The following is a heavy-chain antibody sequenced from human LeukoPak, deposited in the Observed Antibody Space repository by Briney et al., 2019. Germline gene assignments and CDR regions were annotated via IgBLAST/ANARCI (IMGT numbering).Heavy chain of an antibody. CDR2: IFTSGTT. CDR3: ARVAKLWFGELLDY. J-gene: IGHJ4*02. Sequence: SETLSLTCTVSGGSITSGRYYWSWIRQSAGEGLEWIGRIFTSGTTDYNPSLKSRVTISVDTSKNQFSLKLSSVTAADTAVYYCARVAKLWFGELLDYWGQGTLVTVSS. CDR1: GGSITSGRYY. D-gene: IGHD3-10*01. V-gene: IGHV4-61*02.